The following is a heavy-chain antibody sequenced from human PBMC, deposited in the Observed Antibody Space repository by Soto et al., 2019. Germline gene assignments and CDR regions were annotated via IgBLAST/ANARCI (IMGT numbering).Heavy chain of an antibody. V-gene: IGHV1-24*01. J-gene: IGHJ6*02. D-gene: IGHD3-10*01. Sequence: GASAKVSCKVPGYTLTELSMNWVRQAPGKGLEWMGGFDPEDGETIYAQKFQGRVTMTEDTSTDTAYMELSSLRSEDTAVYYCATPWGYGSGSYYPDVWGQGTTVTVSS. CDR2: FDPEDGET. CDR1: GYTLTELS. CDR3: ATPWGYGSGSYYPDV.